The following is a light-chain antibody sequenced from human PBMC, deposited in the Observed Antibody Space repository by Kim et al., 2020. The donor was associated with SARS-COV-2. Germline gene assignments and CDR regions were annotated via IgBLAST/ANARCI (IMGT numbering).Light chain of an antibody. V-gene: IGLV4-69*01. CDR1: SGNISYA. Sequence: SVKLTCSLSSGNISYAIEWHQQQPEKGPRYLMKLNSDGSHSKGDGIPDRFSGSSSGAERYLTISSLQSEDEADYYCQGWATGIQVFGGGTQLTVL. J-gene: IGLJ2*01. CDR3: QGWATGIQV. CDR2: LNSDGSH.